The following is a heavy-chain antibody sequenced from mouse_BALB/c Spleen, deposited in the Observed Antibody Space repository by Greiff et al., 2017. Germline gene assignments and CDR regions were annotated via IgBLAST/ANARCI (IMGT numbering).Heavy chain of an antibody. CDR3: TRDLNREAWFAY. D-gene: IGHD1-3*01. Sequence: EVKVVESGGGLVKPGGSLKLSCAASGFTFSSYTMSWVRQTPEKRLEWVATISSGGSYTYYPDSVKGRFTISRDNAKNTLYLQMSSLKSEDTAMYYCTRDLNREAWFAYWGQGTLVTVSA. J-gene: IGHJ3*01. CDR1: GFTFSSYT. V-gene: IGHV5-6-4*01. CDR2: ISSGGSYT.